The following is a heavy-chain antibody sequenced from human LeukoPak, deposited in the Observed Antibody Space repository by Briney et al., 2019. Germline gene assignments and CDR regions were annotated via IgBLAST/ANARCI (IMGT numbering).Heavy chain of an antibody. D-gene: IGHD3-10*01. CDR1: GDSLRSSPYY. J-gene: IGHJ5*02. CDR2: IYYNGSP. CDR3: ARGPPAYYYGSGSYYLKQISTHNWFDP. Sequence: PSETLSLTCTVSGDSLRSSPYYWGWIRQPPGKGLEWIGCIYYNGSPYYNPSLKSRVTMSADTAKNQFSLKLNSVTGTDTAVYYCARGPPAYYYGSGSYYLKQISTHNWFDPWGQGTLVTVSS. V-gene: IGHV4-39*01.